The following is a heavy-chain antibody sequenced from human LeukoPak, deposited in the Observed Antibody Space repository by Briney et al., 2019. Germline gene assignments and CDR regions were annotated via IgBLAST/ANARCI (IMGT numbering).Heavy chain of an antibody. CDR1: GFTFSTYS. CDR3: AKGATSSWYPTGLDWRPKVKWYFDL. D-gene: IGHD6-13*01. J-gene: IGHJ2*01. Sequence: PGGSLRLSCAASGFTFSTYSMTWVRQAPGKGLEWISHISAAGWGIKYADSVKGRFTTSRDNAKNSVFLQMSSLRPEDTAVYYCAKGATSSWYPTGLDWRPKVKWYFDLWGRGTLVTVSS. CDR2: ISAAGWGI. V-gene: IGHV3-48*01.